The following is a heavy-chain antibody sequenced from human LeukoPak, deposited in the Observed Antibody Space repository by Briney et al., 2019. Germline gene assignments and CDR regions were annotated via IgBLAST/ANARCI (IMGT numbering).Heavy chain of an antibody. Sequence: GGSLRLSCSASGFTFSSYSMTGVRQAPGKGLEWVSGISYGGDFKYYADSMKGRFTISRDDSKSTLYLQMNSLRAEDTAVYYCAKDSSNWYYMDVWGRGTTVTVS. D-gene: IGHD6-13*01. CDR2: ISYGGDFK. V-gene: IGHV3-23*01. CDR3: AKDSSNWYYMDV. J-gene: IGHJ6*03. CDR1: GFTFSSYS.